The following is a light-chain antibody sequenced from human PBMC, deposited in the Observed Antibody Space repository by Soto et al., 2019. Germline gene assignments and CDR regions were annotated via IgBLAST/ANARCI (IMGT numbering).Light chain of an antibody. Sequence: DIQMTQSPSSVSASVGDRVTITCRVSQDVSGWLAWYQQKPGKAPKLLIYAASTLQSGVPSRFSGSGSGTDFSLTISSLQPEDFATYYCQQADSFPPTFGPGTKVDIK. CDR3: QQADSFPPT. V-gene: IGKV1-12*01. CDR1: QDVSGW. J-gene: IGKJ3*01. CDR2: AAS.